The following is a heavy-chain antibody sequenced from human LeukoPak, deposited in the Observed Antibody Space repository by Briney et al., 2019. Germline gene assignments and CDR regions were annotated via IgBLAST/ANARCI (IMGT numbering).Heavy chain of an antibody. J-gene: IGHJ4*02. CDR1: GGSISSSSYY. Sequence: SETLSLTCTVSGGSISSSSYYWGWIRQPPGKGLEWIGSIYYSGSTNYNPSLKSRVTISVDTSKNQFSLKLSSVTAADTAVYYCARGASRGYYYENYFDYWGQGTLVTVSS. CDR3: ARGASRGYYYENYFDY. CDR2: IYYSGST. D-gene: IGHD3-22*01. V-gene: IGHV4-39*07.